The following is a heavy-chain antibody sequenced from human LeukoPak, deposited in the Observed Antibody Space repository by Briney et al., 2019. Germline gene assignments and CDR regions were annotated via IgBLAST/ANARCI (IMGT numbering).Heavy chain of an antibody. D-gene: IGHD1-26*01. CDR3: AKSFRGWELLFTDY. Sequence: GGSLRLSCAASGFTFSSYGMSWVRQAPGKGLEWVSAISGSGGSTYYADSVKGWFTISRDNSKNTLYLQMNSLRAEDTAVYYCAKSFRGWELLFTDYWGQGTLVTVSS. V-gene: IGHV3-23*01. J-gene: IGHJ4*02. CDR1: GFTFSSYG. CDR2: ISGSGGST.